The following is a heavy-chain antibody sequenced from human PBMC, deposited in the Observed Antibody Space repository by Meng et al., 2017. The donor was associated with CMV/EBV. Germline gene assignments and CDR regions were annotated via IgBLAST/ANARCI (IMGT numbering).Heavy chain of an antibody. Sequence: GESLKISCSASGFTFSSYSMNRVRQAPGKGLEWVSYISSSSSTIYYADSVKGRFTISRDNAKNSLYLQMNSLRAEDTAVYYCARTTSAGGTPWYYYYYGMDVWGQGTTVTVSS. CDR1: GFTFSSYS. J-gene: IGHJ6*02. V-gene: IGHV3-48*04. D-gene: IGHD6-13*01. CDR3: ARTTSAGGTPWYYYYYGMDV. CDR2: ISSSSSTI.